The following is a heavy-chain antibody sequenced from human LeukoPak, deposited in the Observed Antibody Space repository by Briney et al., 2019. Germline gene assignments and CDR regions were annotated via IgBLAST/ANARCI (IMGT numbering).Heavy chain of an antibody. Sequence: GASVKVSCKASGFTFTSSAMQWVRQARGQRLEWIGWIVVGSGNTNYAQKFQERVTITRDMSTSTAYMELSSLRSEDTAVYYCARARYYYYYYMDVWGKGTTVTISS. CDR3: ARARYYYYYYMDV. J-gene: IGHJ6*03. CDR2: IVVGSGNT. V-gene: IGHV1-58*02. CDR1: GFTFTSSA.